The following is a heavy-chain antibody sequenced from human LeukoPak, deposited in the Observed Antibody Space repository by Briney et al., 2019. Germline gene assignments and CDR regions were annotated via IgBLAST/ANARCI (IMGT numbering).Heavy chain of an antibody. V-gene: IGHV3-11*01. CDR1: AFTLSDYY. Sequence: PGGYLRLYCAASAFTLSDYYMSWIRQAPGKGLEWVSYSSSSGSTIYYADSVKGRFAISRDNAKNSLYLQMNSLRAEDTAVYYCARRRDFIDYWGQGTLVTVSS. CDR2: SSSSGSTI. D-gene: IGHD3/OR15-3a*01. J-gene: IGHJ4*02. CDR3: ARRRDFIDY.